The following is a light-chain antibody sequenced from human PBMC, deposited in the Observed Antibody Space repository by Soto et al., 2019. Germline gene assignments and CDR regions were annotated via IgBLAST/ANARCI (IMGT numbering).Light chain of an antibody. Sequence: DIQLTQSPSSLSAPVGDTVTISCRTNQSVSKYMNWYQQKSGTAPKPLIYYVSSLQSGVPSRFSGSGSATDFTLTISSLQPEDFATYYCQQSYDLPRTFGQGTRLDIK. CDR1: QSVSKY. V-gene: IGKV1-39*01. CDR3: QQSYDLPRT. J-gene: IGKJ2*01. CDR2: YVS.